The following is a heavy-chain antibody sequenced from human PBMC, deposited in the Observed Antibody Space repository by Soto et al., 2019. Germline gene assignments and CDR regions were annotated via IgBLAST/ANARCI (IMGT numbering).Heavy chain of an antibody. V-gene: IGHV3-33*01. J-gene: IGHJ4*02. CDR1: GFTFSSYG. CDR2: IWYDGSNK. D-gene: IGHD6-19*01. CDR3: ARQSTVAGNDY. Sequence: VQLVESGGGVVQPGRSLRLSCAASGFTFSSYGMHWVRQAPGKGLEWVAVIWYDGSNKYYADSVKGRFTISRDNSKNTLYLQMNSLRAEDTAVYYCARQSTVAGNDYWGQGTLVTVSS.